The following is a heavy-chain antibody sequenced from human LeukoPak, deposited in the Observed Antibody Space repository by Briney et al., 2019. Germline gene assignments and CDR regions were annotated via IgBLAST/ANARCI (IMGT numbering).Heavy chain of an antibody. Sequence: GGSLRLSCAASGFTFSTYSMNWVRQAPGKGLEWISFISSTSSTIYYADSVKGRFTISRDNAKNSLYLQMNSLRAEDTAVYYCTRDPRRLDYWGQGTLVTVSS. J-gene: IGHJ4*02. V-gene: IGHV3-48*01. CDR3: TRDPRRLDY. CDR1: GFTFSTYS. CDR2: ISSTSSTI.